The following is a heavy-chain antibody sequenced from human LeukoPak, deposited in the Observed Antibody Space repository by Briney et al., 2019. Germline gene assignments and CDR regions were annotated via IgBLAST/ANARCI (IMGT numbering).Heavy chain of an antibody. CDR3: ARAPSSSWGNYFDY. V-gene: IGHV4-59*01. D-gene: IGHD6-13*01. Sequence: SETLSLTCTVSGGSISSYYWSWIRQPPGKGLEWIGYIYYSGSTNYNPSLKSRVTISVDTSKNQFSLKLSSVTAADTAVYYCARAPSSSWGNYFDYWGQGTLVTVSS. CDR1: GGSISSYY. J-gene: IGHJ4*02. CDR2: IYYSGST.